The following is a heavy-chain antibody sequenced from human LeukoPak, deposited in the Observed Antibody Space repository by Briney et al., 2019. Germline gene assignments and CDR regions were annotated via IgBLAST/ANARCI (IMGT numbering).Heavy chain of an antibody. CDR1: GGSISSYY. Sequence: KPSETLSLTCTVSGGSISSYYWSWIRQPPGKGLEWIGYIYYSGSTNYNPSLKSRVTISVDTSKNQFSLKLSSVTAADTAVYYCAGASYDSSGVHWGQGTLVTVSP. CDR2: IYYSGST. CDR3: AGASYDSSGVH. D-gene: IGHD3-22*01. V-gene: IGHV4-59*01. J-gene: IGHJ4*02.